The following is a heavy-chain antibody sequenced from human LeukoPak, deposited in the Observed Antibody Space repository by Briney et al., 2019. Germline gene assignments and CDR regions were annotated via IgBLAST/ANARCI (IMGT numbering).Heavy chain of an antibody. CDR3: ARDRHYGSGRVGVFDY. V-gene: IGHV6-1*01. D-gene: IGHD3-10*01. CDR1: GDSVSSNSAA. Sequence: SQTLSLTCAISGDSVSSNSAAWNWIRQSPSRGLELLGRTDYRSKWYNEYAVSVKSRITIKPDTSKNQFSLQLNSVTPEDTAVYYCARDRHYGSGRVGVFDYWGQGTLVTVSS. CDR2: TDYRSKWYN. J-gene: IGHJ4*02.